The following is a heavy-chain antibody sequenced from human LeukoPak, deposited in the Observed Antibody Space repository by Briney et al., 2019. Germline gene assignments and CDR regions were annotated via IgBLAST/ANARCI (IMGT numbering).Heavy chain of an antibody. CDR3: ARDHQVLRYWAQSYYYYYYMDV. CDR2: IYYSGTT. Sequence: SETLSLTCTVSGGLISISTYYWGWLRQPPGKGLEWIGSIYYSGTTHYHPSLKSRVTISVDTSKNQFSLKLSSVTAADTAVYYCARDHQVLRYWAQSYYYYYYMDVWGKGTTVTVSS. CDR1: GGLISISTYY. V-gene: IGHV4-39*07. J-gene: IGHJ6*03. D-gene: IGHD3-9*01.